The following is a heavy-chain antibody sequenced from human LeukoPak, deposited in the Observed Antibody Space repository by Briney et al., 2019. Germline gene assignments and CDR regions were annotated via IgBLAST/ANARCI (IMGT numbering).Heavy chain of an antibody. D-gene: IGHD3-10*01. CDR2: IIPIFGTA. Sequence: SVKVSCKDSGYTFTSYGNSWVRQAPGQGLEWMGGIIPIFGTANYAQKFQGRVTITADKSTSTAYTELSSLRSEDTAVYYCAREQAGSSGSYPPGFDYWGQGTLVTVSS. J-gene: IGHJ4*02. CDR3: AREQAGSSGSYPPGFDY. CDR1: GYTFTSYG. V-gene: IGHV1-69*06.